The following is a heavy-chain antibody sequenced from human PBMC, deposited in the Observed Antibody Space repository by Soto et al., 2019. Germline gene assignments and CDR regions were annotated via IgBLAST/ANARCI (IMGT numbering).Heavy chain of an antibody. CDR1: GFTFSSYA. J-gene: IGHJ6*03. D-gene: IGHD3-10*01. Sequence: GGSLRLSCAASGFTFSSYAMSWVRQAPGKGLEWVSAISGSGGSTYYADSVKGRFTISRDNSKNTLYLQMNSLRAEDTAVYYCAKDLNGSGMRPTYYMDVWGKGTTVTVSS. V-gene: IGHV3-23*01. CDR2: ISGSGGST. CDR3: AKDLNGSGMRPTYYMDV.